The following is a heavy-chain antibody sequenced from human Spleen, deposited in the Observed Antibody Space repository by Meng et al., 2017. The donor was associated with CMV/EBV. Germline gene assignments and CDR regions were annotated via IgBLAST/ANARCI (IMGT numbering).Heavy chain of an antibody. D-gene: IGHD1-26*01. Sequence: SETLSLTCTVSGGSISNFYWNWIRQPPGKGLEWIGFIYYNGNTNYNPSLKSRVTISVDTSKNQFSLRLSSVTAADTAVYYCARHPGSYYYYAMDVWGQGTTVTVSS. J-gene: IGHJ6*02. CDR1: GGSISNFY. V-gene: IGHV4-59*01. CDR2: IYYNGNT. CDR3: ARHPGSYYYYAMDV.